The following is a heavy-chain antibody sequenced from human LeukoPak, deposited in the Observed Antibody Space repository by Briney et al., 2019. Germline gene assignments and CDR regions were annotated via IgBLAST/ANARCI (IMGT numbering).Heavy chain of an antibody. J-gene: IGHJ5*02. D-gene: IGHD5-24*01. CDR2: INHSGST. V-gene: IGHV4-34*01. Sequence: PSETLSLTCAVYGGSFSGYYWSWIRQPPGKGLEWIGEINHSGSTNYNPSLKSRVTISVDTSKNQFSLKLSSVTAADTAVYYCARSRRDGYNLAYNWFDPWGQGTLVTVSS. CDR3: ARSRRDGYNLAYNWFDP. CDR1: GGSFSGYY.